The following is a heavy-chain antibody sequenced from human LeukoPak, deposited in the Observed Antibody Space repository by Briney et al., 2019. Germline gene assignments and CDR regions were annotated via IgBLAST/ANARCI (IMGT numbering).Heavy chain of an antibody. Sequence: SETLSLTCTVSGGSISSYYWSWIRQPAGKGLEWIGRIYTSGSTNYNPSLKSLVTMSVDTSKNQFSLKLSSVTAAATAVYYWARGREWELVSGWIDPWGEGTLVTVSS. D-gene: IGHD1-26*01. CDR2: IYTSGST. CDR1: GGSISSYY. CDR3: ARGREWELVSGWIDP. V-gene: IGHV4-4*07. J-gene: IGHJ5*02.